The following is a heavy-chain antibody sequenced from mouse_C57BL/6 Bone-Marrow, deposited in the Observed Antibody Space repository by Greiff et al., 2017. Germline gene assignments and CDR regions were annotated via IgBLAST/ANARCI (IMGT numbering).Heavy chain of an antibody. CDR1: GYAFSSSW. D-gene: IGHD2-3*01. Sequence: QVQLKQSGPELVKPGASVKISCKASGYAFSSSWMNWVKQRPGKGLEWIGRIYPGDGDTNYNGKFKGKATLTADKSSSTAYMQLSSLTSEDSAVYFCANYDGYYVGPYWGQGTLVTVSA. CDR3: ANYDGYYVGPY. V-gene: IGHV1-82*01. J-gene: IGHJ3*01. CDR2: IYPGDGDT.